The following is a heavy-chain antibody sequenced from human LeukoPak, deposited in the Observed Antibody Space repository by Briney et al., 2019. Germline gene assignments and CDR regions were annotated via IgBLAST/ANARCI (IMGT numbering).Heavy chain of an antibody. CDR2: LSNSGHST. V-gene: IGHV3-23*01. D-gene: IGHD5-18*01. J-gene: IGHJ4*02. Sequence: GGSLRLSCAVSGFTFSSYAMSWVRQAPGKGLEWVSSLSNSGHSTYYADSVKGRFTISRDNSKNTLYLQMNSLRAEDTAVYYCARGISTWIQLSLVITKYHGFGYWGQGTLVTVSS. CDR1: GFTFSSYA. CDR3: ARGISTWIQLSLVITKYHGFGY.